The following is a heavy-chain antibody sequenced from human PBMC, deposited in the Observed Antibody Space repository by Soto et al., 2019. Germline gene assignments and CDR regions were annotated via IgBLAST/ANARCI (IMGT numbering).Heavy chain of an antibody. CDR3: ARVWGGAFDI. J-gene: IGHJ3*02. D-gene: IGHD3-10*01. Sequence: SETLSLTCTVSGASITQYYWNWIRQSPGKGLEWIVSVSSTGSTVFNPSLTSRVTVSLDTSKNQFSLKLSSVTAADTAVYYCARVWGGAFDIWGQGTMVTVSS. V-gene: IGHV4-59*01. CDR1: GASITQYY. CDR2: VSSTGST.